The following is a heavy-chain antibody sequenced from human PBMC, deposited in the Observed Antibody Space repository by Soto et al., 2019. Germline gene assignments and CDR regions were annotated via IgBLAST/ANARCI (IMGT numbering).Heavy chain of an antibody. CDR2: ISPNSGGT. Sequence: GASXKVSCKASGYTFTGYYMHWVRQAPGQGLEWMGWISPNSGGTNYAQKFQGRVTMTTDTSTSTAYMELRSLRSDDAAVYYCVRGDAQLLVFDYWGQGTLVTVSS. J-gene: IGHJ4*02. CDR1: GYTFTGYY. D-gene: IGHD6-19*01. CDR3: VRGDAQLLVFDY. V-gene: IGHV1-2*02.